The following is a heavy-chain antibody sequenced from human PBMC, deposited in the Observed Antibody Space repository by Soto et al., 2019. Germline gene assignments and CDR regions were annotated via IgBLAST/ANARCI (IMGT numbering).Heavy chain of an antibody. CDR1: GGSFSGYY. Sequence: QVQLQQWGAGLLKPSETLSLTCAVYGGSFSGYYWSWIRQPPGKGLEWIGEINHSGSTNYNPSLKSRVTISVDTSKNQFCLKLSSVTAADTAVYYCARGSIAAAGRGLWFDPWGQGTLVTVSS. J-gene: IGHJ5*02. D-gene: IGHD6-13*01. CDR2: INHSGST. CDR3: ARGSIAAAGRGLWFDP. V-gene: IGHV4-34*01.